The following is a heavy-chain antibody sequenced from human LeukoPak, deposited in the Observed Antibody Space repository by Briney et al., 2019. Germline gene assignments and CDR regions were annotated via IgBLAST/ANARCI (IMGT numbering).Heavy chain of an antibody. CDR3: ARLPYYDSSGYYSPFDY. CDR1: GGSVSSGSYY. J-gene: IGHJ4*02. Sequence: SETLSLTCTVSGGSVSSGSYYWSWIRQPPGKGLEWIGYIYYSGSTYYNPSLKSRVTISVDTSKNQFSLKLSSVTAADTAVYYCARLPYYDSSGYYSPFDYWGQGTLVTVSS. CDR2: IYYSGST. V-gene: IGHV4-61*01. D-gene: IGHD3-22*01.